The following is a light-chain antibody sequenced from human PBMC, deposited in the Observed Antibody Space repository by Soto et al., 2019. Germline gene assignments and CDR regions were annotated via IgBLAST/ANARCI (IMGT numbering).Light chain of an antibody. V-gene: IGKV1-27*01. CDR2: AAS. J-gene: IGKJ5*01. CDR3: QKYNSVPIT. CDR1: QGISNS. Sequence: DIQMTQSPSSLSVSVGARVTITCRANQGISNSLAWYQQKPGKVPKVLIYAASTLPSGVPSRFSGSGSGTVFTLTISSLQPEDIATYYCQKYNSVPITFGQGTRLEI.